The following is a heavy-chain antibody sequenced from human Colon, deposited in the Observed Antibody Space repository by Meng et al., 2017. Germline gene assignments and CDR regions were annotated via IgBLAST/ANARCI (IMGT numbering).Heavy chain of an antibody. CDR3: GTDIYD. CDR2: IKSNNDGGTT. V-gene: IGHV3-15*01. D-gene: IGHD2/OR15-2a*01. Sequence: ESGGGLVQPGGSLRISFAASGFTFTTAWMTWVRRTPGRGLEWVGRIKSNNDGGTTDYAAPVKGRFTISRDDSKSTLYLQMNSLKIEDTAMYYCGTDIYDWGQGTLVTVSS. J-gene: IGHJ4*02. CDR1: GFTFTTAW.